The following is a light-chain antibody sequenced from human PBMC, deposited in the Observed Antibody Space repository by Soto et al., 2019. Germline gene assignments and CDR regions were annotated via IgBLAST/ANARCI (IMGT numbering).Light chain of an antibody. J-gene: IGLJ1*01. CDR3: QSYDTTLRGV. Sequence: QSVLTQPPSVSGAPGQRVTISCTGSSSNIGAGYDVHWYQQFPGTAPKLLIYANNNRPSGVPDRVSASKSGTSASLAITGLQADDEAAYYCQSYDTTLRGVVGTGTKLTVL. CDR2: ANN. V-gene: IGLV1-40*01. CDR1: SSNIGAGYD.